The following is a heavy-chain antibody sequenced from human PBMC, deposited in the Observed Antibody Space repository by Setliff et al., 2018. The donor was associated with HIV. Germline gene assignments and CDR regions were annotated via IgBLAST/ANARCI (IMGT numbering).Heavy chain of an antibody. CDR1: NASINSYY. D-gene: IGHD2-15*01. V-gene: IGHV4-4*07. Sequence: PSETLSLTCTVSNASINSYYWSWIRQPAGRALEWIGRIHFSGRTNYNPSLKSQIKMSIDTSKNQFSLNLSSVTAADTAIYFCARDPYCSGDGCFRYYQHWGRGTLVTVSS. CDR3: ARDPYCSGDGCFRYYQH. J-gene: IGHJ1*01. CDR2: IHFSGRT.